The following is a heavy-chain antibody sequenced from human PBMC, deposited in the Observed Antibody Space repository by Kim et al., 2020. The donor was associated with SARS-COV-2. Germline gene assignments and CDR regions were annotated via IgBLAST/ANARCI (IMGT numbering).Heavy chain of an antibody. D-gene: IGHD1-26*01. Sequence: EYAASVKGRFIISRDDSKNSMYLQLNSLKTGDTAVYFCARDGMGATAGFDLWGQGTLVTVSS. V-gene: IGHV3-72*01. J-gene: IGHJ3*01. CDR3: ARDGMGATAGFDL.